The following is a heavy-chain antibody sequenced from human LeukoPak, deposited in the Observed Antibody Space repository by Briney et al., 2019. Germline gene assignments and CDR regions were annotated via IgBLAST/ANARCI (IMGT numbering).Heavy chain of an antibody. CDR3: AREKVGYYDILTGRNNAFDI. D-gene: IGHD3-9*01. J-gene: IGHJ3*02. CDR1: GGSISSGSYY. Sequence: PSETLSLTCTVSGGSISSGSYYWSWIRQPAGKGLEWIGRIYTSGSTNYNPSLKSRVTISVDTSKNQFSLKLSSVTAADTAVYYCAREKVGYYDILTGRNNAFDIWGQGTMVTVSS. CDR2: IYTSGST. V-gene: IGHV4-61*02.